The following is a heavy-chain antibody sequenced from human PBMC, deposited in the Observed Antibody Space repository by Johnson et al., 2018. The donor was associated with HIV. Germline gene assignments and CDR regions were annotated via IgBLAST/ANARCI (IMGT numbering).Heavy chain of an antibody. Sequence: MQLVESGGGLAKPAWSPRLSCAASQFIFSNYYMNCVRQAPGNGLDLVGQVNPNGDSTYLIDSGKDRFKTSRDNAKNTLHLQMNSLRAEDTAVYYCAKAVTGEGAFDIWGQGTMVTVSS. CDR2: VNPNGDST. CDR1: QFIFSNYY. CDR3: AKAVTGEGAFDI. V-gene: IGHV3-25*05. D-gene: IGHD7-27*01. J-gene: IGHJ3*02.